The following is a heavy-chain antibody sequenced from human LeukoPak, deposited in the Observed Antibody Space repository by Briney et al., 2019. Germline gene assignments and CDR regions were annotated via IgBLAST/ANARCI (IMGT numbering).Heavy chain of an antibody. J-gene: IGHJ6*03. D-gene: IGHD3-9*01. Sequence: ASVKVSCKASGYTFTSYDINWVRQATGQGLEWMGWMNPNSGNTGYAQKFQGRVTMTRNTSISTAYMELSSLRSEDTAVYYCARGMLLRYFDLYYMDVWGKGTTVTISS. CDR1: GYTFTSYD. CDR2: MNPNSGNT. V-gene: IGHV1-8*01. CDR3: ARGMLLRYFDLYYMDV.